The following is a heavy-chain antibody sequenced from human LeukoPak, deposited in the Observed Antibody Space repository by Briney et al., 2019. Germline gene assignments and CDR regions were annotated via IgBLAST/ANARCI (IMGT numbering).Heavy chain of an antibody. J-gene: IGHJ4*02. CDR2: ITPIFGTA. CDR1: GGTFSSYA. Sequence: ASVKVSCKASGGTFSSYAISWVRQAPGQGLEWRGRITPIFGTANYAQKFQGRVTITTDESTSTAYMELSSLRSEDTAVYYCARERSSGWYGGGYDYWSQATLVTVSS. V-gene: IGHV1-69*05. D-gene: IGHD6-19*01. CDR3: ARERSSGWYGGGYDY.